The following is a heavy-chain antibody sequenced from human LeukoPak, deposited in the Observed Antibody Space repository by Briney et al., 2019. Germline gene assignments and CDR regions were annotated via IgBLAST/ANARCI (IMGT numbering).Heavy chain of an antibody. V-gene: IGHV4-59*01. Sequence: SETLSLTCTVSGGSISNYYWSWIRQPPGKGLEWIAYIHYSGSTTYNPSLKSRVTMSVDTSKNQFSLKLSSETAADTAVYYCARDDGYYSFDYWGQGTLVTVSS. CDR2: IHYSGST. J-gene: IGHJ4*02. CDR3: ARDDGYYSFDY. CDR1: GGSISNYY. D-gene: IGHD5-24*01.